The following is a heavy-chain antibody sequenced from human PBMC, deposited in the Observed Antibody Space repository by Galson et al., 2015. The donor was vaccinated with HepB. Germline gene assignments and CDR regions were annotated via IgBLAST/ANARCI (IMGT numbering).Heavy chain of an antibody. Sequence: SLRLSCAASGFTFSSYAMSWVRQAPGKGLEWVSAISGSGGSTYYADSVKGRFTISRDNSKNTLYLQMNSLRAEDTAVYYCAKALYYYDSSGSAVGWYFDLWGRGTLVTVSS. D-gene: IGHD3-22*01. CDR3: AKALYYYDSSGSAVGWYFDL. V-gene: IGHV3-23*01. J-gene: IGHJ2*01. CDR2: ISGSGGST. CDR1: GFTFSSYA.